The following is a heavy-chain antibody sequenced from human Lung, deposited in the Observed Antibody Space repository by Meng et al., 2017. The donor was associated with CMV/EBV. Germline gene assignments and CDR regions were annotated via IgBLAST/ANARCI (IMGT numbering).Heavy chain of an antibody. Sequence: ASVKVSCKASGGTFSSYTISWVRQAPGQGLEWMGWISAYNGDTNYAQKLQGRVTMTTDTSTSTAYMELRSLRSDDTAVYYCAREMDCSSTSCYVLPNYYYYGMDVWGQGXTVTVSS. CDR1: GGTFSSYT. CDR3: AREMDCSSTSCYVLPNYYYYGMDV. CDR2: ISAYNGDT. J-gene: IGHJ6*02. D-gene: IGHD2-2*01. V-gene: IGHV1-18*01.